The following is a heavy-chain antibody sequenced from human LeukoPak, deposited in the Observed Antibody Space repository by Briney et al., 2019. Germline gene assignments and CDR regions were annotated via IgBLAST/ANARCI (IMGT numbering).Heavy chain of an antibody. D-gene: IGHD4-11*01. CDR2: VRGSGTAT. V-gene: IGHV3-23*01. CDR1: GFTFSTYA. Sequence: GGSLRLSCAASGFTFSTYAMAWVRQAPGKGLEWVSAVRGSGTATYYADSVKGRFTISRDNSNNTLYLQMNSLRAEDTAIYYCVKTSRRDSTYDSPFDYWGQGTLVTVSS. J-gene: IGHJ4*02. CDR3: VKTSRRDSTYDSPFDY.